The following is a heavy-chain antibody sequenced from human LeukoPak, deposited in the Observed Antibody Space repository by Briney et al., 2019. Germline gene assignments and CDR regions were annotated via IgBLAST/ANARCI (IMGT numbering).Heavy chain of an antibody. V-gene: IGHV3-15*07. CDR2: IKSKTDGGTT. D-gene: IGHD4-17*01. CDR1: GFTFNTYT. CDR3: TTDRGNDYGDYGFDY. J-gene: IGHJ4*02. Sequence: GGSLRLSCAASGFTFNTYTMNWVRQAPGKGLEWVGRIKSKTDGGTTDYAAPVKGRFTISRDDSKNTLYPQMNSLKTEDTAVYYCTTDRGNDYGDYGFDYWGQGTLVTVSS.